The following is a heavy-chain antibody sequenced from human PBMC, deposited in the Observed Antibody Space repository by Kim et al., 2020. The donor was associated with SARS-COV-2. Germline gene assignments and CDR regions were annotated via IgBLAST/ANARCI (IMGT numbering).Heavy chain of an antibody. J-gene: IGHJ4*02. CDR1: GFTFSSYA. Sequence: VGSLRLSCATSGFTFSSYAMSWVRQAPGKGLEWVSAISGSADSTYYADSVKGRFTISRDNSKNTLYLQMNSLRAEDTAVYYCAKPDILTGYQPTPGTNFDYWGQGTLVTVSS. V-gene: IGHV3-23*01. CDR2: ISGSADST. D-gene: IGHD3-9*01. CDR3: AKPDILTGYQPTPGTNFDY.